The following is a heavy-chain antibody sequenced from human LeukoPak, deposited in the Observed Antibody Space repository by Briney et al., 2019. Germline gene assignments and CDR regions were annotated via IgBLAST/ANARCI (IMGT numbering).Heavy chain of an antibody. CDR1: GYSFTSYW. V-gene: IGHV5-51*01. CDR3: ARRRYYDFWSGYSPPPDY. Sequence: GESLKISCKGSGYSFTSYWIGWVRQMPGKGLEWMGLIYPGDSETRFSPSFQGQVTISADKSINTAYLQWSSLKASDTAMYYCARRRYYDFWSGYSPPPDYWGQGTLVTVSS. J-gene: IGHJ4*02. CDR2: IYPGDSET. D-gene: IGHD3-3*01.